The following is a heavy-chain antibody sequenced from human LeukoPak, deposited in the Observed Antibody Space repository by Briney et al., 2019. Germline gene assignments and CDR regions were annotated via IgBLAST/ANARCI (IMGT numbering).Heavy chain of an antibody. Sequence: GGSLRLSCAASGFTFSPYTMTWVRQAPGKGLEWVSAISGSGGRTYYADSVKGRFTISRDNSKNTLYLQMNSLRAEDTAVYYCAKEYGSGSPRGGDYWGQGTLVTVSS. CDR3: AKEYGSGSPRGGDY. V-gene: IGHV3-23*01. D-gene: IGHD3-10*01. CDR2: ISGSGGRT. J-gene: IGHJ4*02. CDR1: GFTFSPYT.